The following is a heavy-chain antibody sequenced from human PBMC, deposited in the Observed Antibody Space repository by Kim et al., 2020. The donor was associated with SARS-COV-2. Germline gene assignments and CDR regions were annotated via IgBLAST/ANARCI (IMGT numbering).Heavy chain of an antibody. Sequence: GGSLRLSCAASGLTLSASAIHWVRQAPGRGLEWIGHIRSRSKNYATKYAASVGGRFIVSRDDSENTAHLLMNSLKIEDTAVYYCIRHIEYTGPSPRGQG. CDR2: IRSRSKNYAT. J-gene: IGHJ5*02. CDR1: GLTLSASA. V-gene: IGHV3-73*01. D-gene: IGHD5-18*01. CDR3: IRHIEYTGPSP.